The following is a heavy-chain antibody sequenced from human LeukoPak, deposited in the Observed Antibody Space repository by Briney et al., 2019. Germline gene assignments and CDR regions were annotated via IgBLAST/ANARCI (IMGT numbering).Heavy chain of an antibody. D-gene: IGHD5-18*01. CDR1: GFTFSNYW. CDR3: ARDEGYTYGNFHYYYMDV. Sequence: GGSLRLSCAASGFTFSNYWMHWVRQAPGKGLVWVSRINSDGINTSYADSVKGRFTISRDNAKNTLNLQMNSLRAEDTAVYYCARDEGYTYGNFHYYYMDVWGKGTTVTVSS. CDR2: INSDGINT. V-gene: IGHV3-74*01. J-gene: IGHJ6*03.